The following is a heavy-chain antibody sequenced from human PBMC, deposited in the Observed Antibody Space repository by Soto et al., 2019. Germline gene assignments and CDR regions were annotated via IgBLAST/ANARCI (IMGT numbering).Heavy chain of an antibody. D-gene: IGHD3-22*01. CDR2: IFHSGST. CDR3: ARDMFYYDSNYYYFRGPFDY. J-gene: IGHJ4*02. CDR1: GASVISTNW. V-gene: IGHV4-4*02. Sequence: QVHLQESGPGLVKPSGTLSLTCAVSGASVISTNWWSWVRQPPGKGLEWIGEIFHSGSTNYNPSLKSRVTISLDKSQNQFSLNLTSVTAADTAIYYCARDMFYYDSNYYYFRGPFDYWGQGTLVTVSS.